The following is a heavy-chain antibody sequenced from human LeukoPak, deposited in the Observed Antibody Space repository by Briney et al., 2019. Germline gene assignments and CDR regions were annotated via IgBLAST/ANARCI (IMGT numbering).Heavy chain of an antibody. CDR2: ISSSSSYI. J-gene: IGHJ4*02. V-gene: IGHV3-21*04. D-gene: IGHD2-2*01. CDR1: AFTFSSYS. Sequence: GGSLRLSCAASAFTFSSYSMNSVRQPPGKGLEWVSSISSSSSYIYYADSVKGRFTISRDNSKNTLYLQMNSLRAEDTAVYYCAKDSWSSTSCRGYFDYWGQGTLVTVSS. CDR3: AKDSWSSTSCRGYFDY.